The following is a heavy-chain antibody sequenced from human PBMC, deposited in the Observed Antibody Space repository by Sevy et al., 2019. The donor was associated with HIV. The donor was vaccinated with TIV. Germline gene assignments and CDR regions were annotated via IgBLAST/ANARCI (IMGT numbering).Heavy chain of an antibody. J-gene: IGHJ4*02. V-gene: IGHV4-59*02. CDR1: GGSVSGYF. D-gene: IGHD3-22*01. CDR3: TRVDSSGHSDY. CDR2: IHHSGTT. Sequence: SETLSLTCTVSGGSVSGYFWSWIRQPPGRGLEWIGNIHHSGTTKYNPSLKSQLTISVDTSKNQFSLILTSATAADTAVYYCTRVDSSGHSDYWGQGTPVTVSS.